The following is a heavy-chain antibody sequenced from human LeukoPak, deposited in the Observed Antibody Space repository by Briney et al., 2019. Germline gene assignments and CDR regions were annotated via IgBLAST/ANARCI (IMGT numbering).Heavy chain of an antibody. CDR3: ARGGSPRGYCGGDCPSHAIDY. CDR1: GFTVSSNY. CDR2: IYSGGST. D-gene: IGHD2-21*02. V-gene: IGHV3-66*01. Sequence: QAGGSLRLSCAAPGFTVSSNYMSWVRQAPGKGLEWVSVIYSGGSTYYADSVKGRFTISRDNSKNTLYLQMNSLRAEDTAVYYCARGGSPRGYCGGDCPSHAIDYWGQGTLVTVSS. J-gene: IGHJ4*02.